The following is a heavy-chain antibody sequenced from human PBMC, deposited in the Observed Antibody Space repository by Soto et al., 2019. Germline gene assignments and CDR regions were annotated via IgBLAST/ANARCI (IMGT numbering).Heavy chain of an antibody. CDR1: GGSFNTHV. V-gene: IGHV1-69*01. CDR3: ASGVREYSTAPPHF. Sequence: QVQLVQSGAEVKKPGSSVRVSCKAFGGSFNTHVMNWVRQAPGQGLEWVGLIIPVCGTTKYAQHFQGRVTITADDSTATAFLEVSSLRSDDTAVYYCASGVREYSTAPPHFWGQGTLVSVSS. D-gene: IGHD5-18*01. J-gene: IGHJ4*02. CDR2: IIPVCGTT.